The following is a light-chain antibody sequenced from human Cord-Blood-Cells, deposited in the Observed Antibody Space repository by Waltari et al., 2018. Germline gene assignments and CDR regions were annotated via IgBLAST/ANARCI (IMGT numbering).Light chain of an antibody. V-gene: IGLV2-23*01. CDR1: SSDVGRSNL. CDR3: CSYAGSSTWV. J-gene: IGLJ3*02. CDR2: EGS. Sequence: QSALTQPPSVCGSPGKSITLSCPGTSSDVGRSNLVSWYQQHPGKAPKLLIYEGSKRPSGVSNRFSGSKSGNTASLTISGRQAEDEADYYCCSYAGSSTWVFGGGTKLTVL.